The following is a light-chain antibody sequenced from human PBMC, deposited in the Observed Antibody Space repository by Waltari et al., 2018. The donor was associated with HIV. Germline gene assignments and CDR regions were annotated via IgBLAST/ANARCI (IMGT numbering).Light chain of an antibody. CDR1: SSDGGSYNL. Sequence: QSALTQPASVSGSPGQSITIPCTGTSSDGGSYNLFSWYQHHPHKAPQVVIYEVTKRPSGVSNRFSGSKSGNTASLTISGLQAEDESDYYCCSYAGSRGVVFGGGTKLTVL. CDR3: CSYAGSRGVV. J-gene: IGLJ2*01. V-gene: IGLV2-23*02. CDR2: EVT.